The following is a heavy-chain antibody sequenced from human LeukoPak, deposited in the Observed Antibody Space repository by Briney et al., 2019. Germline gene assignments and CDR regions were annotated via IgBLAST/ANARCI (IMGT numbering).Heavy chain of an antibody. CDR3: AAQVVAATPYQFDY. Sequence: SVKVSCKASGGTFSSYAISWVRRAPGRGVEWMGGVIPIFGTANYAQKFQGRVTITTDESTSTAYMELSSLRSEDTAVYYCAAQVVAATPYQFDYWGQETLVTVSS. D-gene: IGHD2-15*01. CDR1: GGTFSSYA. V-gene: IGHV1-69*05. J-gene: IGHJ4*02. CDR2: VIPIFGTA.